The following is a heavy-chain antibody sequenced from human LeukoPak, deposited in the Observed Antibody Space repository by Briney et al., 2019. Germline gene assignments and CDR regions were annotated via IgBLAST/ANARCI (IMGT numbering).Heavy chain of an antibody. Sequence: SQTLSLTCAISGNSVTSGIWNWIRQSPSRGLEWLGRTYHWSKWFNDYAVSVESRMTINADTSRNQFSLQLNSVTPEDTAVYYCARDLHGSRGEFNYWGQGSLVTVSS. V-gene: IGHV6-1*01. CDR1: GNSVTSGI. D-gene: IGHD3-16*01. CDR2: TYHWSKWFN. J-gene: IGHJ4*02. CDR3: ARDLHGSRGEFNY.